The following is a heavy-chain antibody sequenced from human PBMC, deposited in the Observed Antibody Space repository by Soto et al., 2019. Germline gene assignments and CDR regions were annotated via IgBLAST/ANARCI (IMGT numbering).Heavy chain of an antibody. V-gene: IGHV1-69*12. Sequence: QVQLVQSGAEVKKPGSSVKVSCKASGGTFSSYAISWVRQAPGQGLEWMGGIIPIFGTANYAQKFQGRVAVTXXAAKTRGYIEVSRRRSQDTAVYYSARGGRGSPLHPWGQGTLVTVSS. D-gene: IGHD3-16*01. CDR2: IIPIFGTA. CDR1: GGTFSSYA. CDR3: ARGGRGSPLHP. J-gene: IGHJ1*01.